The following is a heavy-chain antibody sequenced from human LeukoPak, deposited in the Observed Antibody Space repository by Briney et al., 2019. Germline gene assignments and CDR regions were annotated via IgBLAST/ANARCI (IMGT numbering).Heavy chain of an antibody. CDR2: ISYDGSNK. CDR1: GFTFSSYA. Sequence: AGGSLRLSCAASGFTFSSYAMHWVRQAPGKGLEWVAVISYDGSNKYYADSVKGRFTISRDNSKNTLYLQMNSLRAEDTAVYYCARNRGYGSGSYLPPDYWGQGTLVTVSS. CDR3: ARNRGYGSGSYLPPDY. V-gene: IGHV3-30-3*01. J-gene: IGHJ4*02. D-gene: IGHD1-26*01.